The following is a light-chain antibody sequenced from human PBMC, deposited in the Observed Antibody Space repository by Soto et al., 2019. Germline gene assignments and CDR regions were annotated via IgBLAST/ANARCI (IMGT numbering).Light chain of an antibody. CDR2: RAS. Sequence: EIVLTQSPGTLSLSPWERATLSCRASQSVSSNYLAWYQQKPGQAPKGLIYRASSRATGIPDRFSGSASGTDFTLTISRLEPEDFAVYYCQQYGSSPLTFGGGTKVDIK. CDR3: QQYGSSPLT. V-gene: IGKV3-20*01. J-gene: IGKJ4*01. CDR1: QSVSSNY.